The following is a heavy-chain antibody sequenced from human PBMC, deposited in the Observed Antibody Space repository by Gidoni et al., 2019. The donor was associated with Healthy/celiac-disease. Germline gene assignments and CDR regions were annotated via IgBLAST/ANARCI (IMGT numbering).Heavy chain of an antibody. Sequence: EVQLVESGGGLVKPGGSLRLSCAASGFTFSSYSMNWVRQAPGKGLEWVSSISSSSSYIYYADSVKGRFTISRDNAKNSLYLQMNSLRAEDTAVYYCARDTVEDSSGNDAFDIWGQGTMVTVSS. D-gene: IGHD3-22*01. CDR1: GFTFSSYS. J-gene: IGHJ3*02. CDR2: ISSSSSYI. V-gene: IGHV3-21*01. CDR3: ARDTVEDSSGNDAFDI.